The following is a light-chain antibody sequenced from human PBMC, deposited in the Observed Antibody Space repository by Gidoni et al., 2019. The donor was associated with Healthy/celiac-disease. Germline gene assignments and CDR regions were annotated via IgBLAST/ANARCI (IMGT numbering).Light chain of an antibody. CDR3: QQSYSTPET. Sequence: DIQMTQSPSSLSASVGDRVTITCRASQSISSYLNWYQQKPGKAPKLLIYAAPSLQSGVPSRFSGSGSGTDFTLTISSLQPEDFATYYCQQSYSTPETFGQGTKLEI. J-gene: IGKJ2*01. CDR2: AAP. V-gene: IGKV1-39*01. CDR1: QSISSY.